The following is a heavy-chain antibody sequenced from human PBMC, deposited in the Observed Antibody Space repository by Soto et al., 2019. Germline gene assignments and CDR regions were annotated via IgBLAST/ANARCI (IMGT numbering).Heavy chain of an antibody. D-gene: IGHD5-12*01. V-gene: IGHV4-34*01. CDR3: ARGKRGYDFPFDY. J-gene: IGHJ4*02. CDR2: INHSGST. CDR1: GGSFSGYY. Sequence: SETLSLTCAVYGGSFSGYYWSWIRQPPGKGLEWIGEINHSGSTNYNPSLKSRVTISVDTSKNQFSLKPSSVTAADTAVYYCARGKRGYDFPFDYWGQGTLVTVSS.